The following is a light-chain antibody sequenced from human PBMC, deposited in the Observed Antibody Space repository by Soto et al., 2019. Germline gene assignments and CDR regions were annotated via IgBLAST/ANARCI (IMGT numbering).Light chain of an antibody. Sequence: DIHMTQSPSTLSASVLDRVTMAFLASQRISGWLAWHQQKPGKAPKLLIYDVSALKRGVPPRFSGSGSGTEFTLTISSLQPQDFATYYCQQYDSFSVTFGQGTKVDI. V-gene: IGKV1-5*01. CDR3: QQYDSFSVT. J-gene: IGKJ1*01. CDR2: DVS. CDR1: QRISGW.